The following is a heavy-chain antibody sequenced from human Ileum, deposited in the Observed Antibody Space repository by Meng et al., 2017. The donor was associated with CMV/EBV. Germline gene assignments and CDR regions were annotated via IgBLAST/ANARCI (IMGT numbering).Heavy chain of an antibody. D-gene: IGHD6-19*01. V-gene: IGHV1-2*06. CDR1: GYSFSGYY. J-gene: IGHJ4*02. CDR2: INPRSGGA. Sequence: SCKASGYSFSGYYMHWVRQAPGQGLEWMGRINPRSGGANYAQNFQGRVTMTTDTSISTAYMELSRLRSDDTAVYYCARLVAGTYDYWGQGTLVTVSS. CDR3: ARLVAGTYDY.